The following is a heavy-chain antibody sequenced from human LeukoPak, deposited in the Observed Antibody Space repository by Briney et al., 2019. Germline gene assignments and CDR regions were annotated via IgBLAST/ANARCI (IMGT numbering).Heavy chain of an antibody. J-gene: IGHJ6*03. CDR3: AKIPYGDYVLDYYYYMDV. CDR2: IRYDGSKK. Sequence: GGSLRLSCAASGFTFSSYSMNWVRQAPGKGLEWVAFIRYDGSKKFYADSVMGRFTISRDNSKNTLYLQMNSLRAEDTAVYYCAKIPYGDYVLDYYYYMDVWGKGTTVTISS. D-gene: IGHD4-17*01. V-gene: IGHV3-30*02. CDR1: GFTFSSYS.